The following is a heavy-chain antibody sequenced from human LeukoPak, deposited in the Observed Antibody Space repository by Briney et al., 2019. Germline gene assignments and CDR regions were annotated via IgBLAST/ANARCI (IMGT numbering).Heavy chain of an antibody. Sequence: ASVKVSCKASGYTFTDYYVHWVRQAPGQGLEWMGWINPNSGGTKYAQKFQGRVTMTRDTSITTAYMELSRLRSDDTAVYYCARAPPCSGGTGNCCTGYSWFDPWGQGALVTVSS. CDR1: GYTFTDYY. V-gene: IGHV1-2*02. CDR3: ARAPPCSGGTGNCCTGYSWFDP. CDR2: INPNSGGT. J-gene: IGHJ5*02. D-gene: IGHD2-15*01.